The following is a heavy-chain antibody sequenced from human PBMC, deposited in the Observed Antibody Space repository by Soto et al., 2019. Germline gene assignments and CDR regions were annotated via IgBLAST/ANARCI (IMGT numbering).Heavy chain of an antibody. Sequence: EVQLVESGGGLVQPGGSLRLSCAASGFTFSSYWMHWVRQAPGKGLVWVSRINSDGSSTNYADSVKGRFTISRDNAKNTLYLQMNSLRAEDTAVYYCARDGSLKWYFDLWGLATLVTVSS. CDR3: ARDGSLKWYFDL. CDR2: INSDGSST. V-gene: IGHV3-74*01. CDR1: GFTFSSYW. D-gene: IGHD1-26*01. J-gene: IGHJ2*01.